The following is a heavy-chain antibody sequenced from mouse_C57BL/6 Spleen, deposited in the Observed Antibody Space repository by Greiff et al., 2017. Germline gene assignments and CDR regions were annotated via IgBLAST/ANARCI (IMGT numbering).Heavy chain of an antibody. V-gene: IGHV1-39*01. CDR1: GYSFTDYN. Sequence: EVQLQQSGPELVKPGASVKISCKASGYSFTDYNMNWVKQSNGKSLEWIGVINPNYGTTSYNQKFKGKATLTVDHSSSTAYMQLNSLTSVCSAVYTCQADYEALAYWGKGTLVTVSA. D-gene: IGHD2-4*01. CDR2: INPNYGTT. J-gene: IGHJ3*01. CDR3: QADYEALAY.